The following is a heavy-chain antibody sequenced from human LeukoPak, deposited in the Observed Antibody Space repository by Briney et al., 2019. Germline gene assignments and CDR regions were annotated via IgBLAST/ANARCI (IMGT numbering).Heavy chain of an antibody. D-gene: IGHD3-9*01. CDR3: ARESMTYYDILTGYYKGWFDP. V-gene: IGHV4-61*01. CDR1: SGSISTSNYY. CDR2: IYYSGST. Sequence: SETLSLTCTVSSGSISTSNYYWGWVRQPPGKGLEWIGYIYYSGSTNYNPSLKSRVTISVDTSKNQFSLKLSSVTAADTAVYYCARESMTYYDILTGYYKGWFDPWGQGTLVTVSS. J-gene: IGHJ5*02.